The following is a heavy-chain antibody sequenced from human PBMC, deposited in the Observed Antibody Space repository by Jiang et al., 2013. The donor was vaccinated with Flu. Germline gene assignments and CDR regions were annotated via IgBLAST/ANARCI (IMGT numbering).Heavy chain of an antibody. D-gene: IGHD4-17*01. CDR3: ARETPTVTLGA. CDR1: FTFSSYA. Sequence: FTFSSYAMHWVRQAPGKGLEWVAVISYDGSNKYYADSVKGRFTISRDNSKNTLYLQMNSLRAEDTAVYYCARETPTVTLGAWGQGTLVTVSS. V-gene: IGHV3-30-3*01. CDR2: ISYDGSNK. J-gene: IGHJ5*02.